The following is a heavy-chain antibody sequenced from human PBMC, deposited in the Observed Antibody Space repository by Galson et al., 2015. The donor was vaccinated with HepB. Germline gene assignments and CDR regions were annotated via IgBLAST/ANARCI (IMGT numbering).Heavy chain of an antibody. Sequence: PALVKPTQTLTLTCTFSGFSLSTSGVGVGWIRQPPGKALEWLALIYWNDDKRYSPSLKSRLTITKDTSKNQVVLTMTNMDPVDTATYYCAHDTETNDYGDYFDYWGQGTLVTVSS. CDR1: GFSLSTSGVG. V-gene: IGHV2-5*01. J-gene: IGHJ4*02. CDR3: AHDTETNDYGDYFDY. CDR2: IYWNDDK. D-gene: IGHD4-17*01.